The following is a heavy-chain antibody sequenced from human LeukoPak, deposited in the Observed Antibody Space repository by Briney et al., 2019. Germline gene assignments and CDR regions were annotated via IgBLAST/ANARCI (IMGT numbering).Heavy chain of an antibody. CDR1: GYTFTAYY. V-gene: IGHV1-2*02. D-gene: IGHD6-19*01. CDR3: ARVGQWLVENDWLDP. J-gene: IGHJ5*02. Sequence: GASVKVSCKASGYTFTAYYVHWVRQAPGQGLEWMGWINPNSGDTNFAQNFQGRVTMTRDTSISTAYMELSRLRSDDTAVYYCARVGQWLVENDWLDPWGQGTLVTVSS. CDR2: INPNSGDT.